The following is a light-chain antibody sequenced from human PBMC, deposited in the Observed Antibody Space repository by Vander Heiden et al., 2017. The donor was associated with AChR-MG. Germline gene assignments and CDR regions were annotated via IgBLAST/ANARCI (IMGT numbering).Light chain of an antibody. Sequence: IVRTQSPLSLPVTPGGPASISCRSSQSLLHSNGYNYLGWYLQKPGQSPQLLIYLGSTRASGVPDRFSGSRSGTDFTLKISRVEAEDVGVYYCMQALQTPRTFGQGTKVEIK. CDR2: LGS. CDR3: MQALQTPRT. J-gene: IGKJ1*01. CDR1: QSLLHSNGYNY. V-gene: IGKV2-28*01.